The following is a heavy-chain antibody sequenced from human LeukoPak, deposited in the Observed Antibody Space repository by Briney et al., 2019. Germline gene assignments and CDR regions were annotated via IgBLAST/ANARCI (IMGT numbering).Heavy chain of an antibody. D-gene: IGHD6-19*01. CDR1: GGSFSGYY. V-gene: IGHV4-34*01. Sequence: SETLSLTCAVYGGSFSGYYWSWIRHPPGKGLEWIGEINHSGSTNYNPSLKSRVTISVDTSKNQFSLKLSSVTAADTAVYYCARIAVDQRDYWGQGTLVTVSS. CDR2: INHSGST. J-gene: IGHJ4*02. CDR3: ARIAVDQRDY.